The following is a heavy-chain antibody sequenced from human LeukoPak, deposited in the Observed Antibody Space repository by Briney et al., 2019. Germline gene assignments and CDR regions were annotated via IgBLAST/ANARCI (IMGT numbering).Heavy chain of an antibody. CDR3: AGPPGIAVAGDPNYYYYYGMDV. CDR2: IGIDSGNT. V-gene: IGHV3-48*01. Sequence: GGSLRLSCAASGFTFSDYSMNWVRQAPGKGLEWISYIGIDSGNTNYADSVKGRFTISGDKAKNSLYLQMNSLRAEDTAVYYCAGPPGIAVAGDPNYYYYYGMDVWGQGTTVTVSS. J-gene: IGHJ6*02. CDR1: GFTFSDYS. D-gene: IGHD6-19*01.